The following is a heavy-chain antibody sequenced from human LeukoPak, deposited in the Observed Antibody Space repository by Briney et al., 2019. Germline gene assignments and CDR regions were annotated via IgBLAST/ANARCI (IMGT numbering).Heavy chain of an antibody. CDR2: MNPNSGNT. J-gene: IGHJ4*02. D-gene: IGHD3-22*01. Sequence: ASVKVSCKASGYTFTSYDINWVRQATGQGLEWMGWMNPNSGNTGYAQKFQGRVTITRNTSISTAYMELSSLRSEDTAVYYCANTFYDSSGYYTDDYWGQGTLVTVSS. CDR1: GYTFTSYD. CDR3: ANTFYDSSGYYTDDY. V-gene: IGHV1-8*03.